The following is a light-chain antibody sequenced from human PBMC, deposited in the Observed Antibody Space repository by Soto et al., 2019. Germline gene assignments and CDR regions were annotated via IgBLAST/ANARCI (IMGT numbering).Light chain of an antibody. J-gene: IGKJ1*01. CDR2: DAS. CDR1: QDIASY. CDR3: QQLNYYPLT. V-gene: IGKV1-9*01. Sequence: DIQLTQSPSFLSASVGDRVIITCRANQDIASYLAWYQQKPGKAPKLLIYDASTLQSGVPSKFIGSGSGTEFTLTISSLQPEDFATYYCQQLNYYPLTFGQGTKVEIK.